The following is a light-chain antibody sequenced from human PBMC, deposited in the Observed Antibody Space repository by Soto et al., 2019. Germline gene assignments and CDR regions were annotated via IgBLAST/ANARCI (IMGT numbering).Light chain of an antibody. J-gene: IGKJ1*01. CDR3: QQYNGNSRT. CDR2: DAS. V-gene: IGKV1-5*01. Sequence: DIQMTQSPSTLSASVGDRVTITCRASQSVNNWLAWYQQKPGKAPKLLIYDASSLGRGVPSRFSGSVSGTEFTLTISCLQPEDFATYTCQQYNGNSRTFGQGTKVEVK. CDR1: QSVNNW.